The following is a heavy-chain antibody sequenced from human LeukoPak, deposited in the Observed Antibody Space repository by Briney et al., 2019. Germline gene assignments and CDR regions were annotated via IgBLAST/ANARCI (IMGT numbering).Heavy chain of an antibody. Sequence: PGGSLRLSCAASGFTFSTFAMSWVRQAPGTGLEWVSCFSGSGASTYYADSMKGRFTISRDNSKNTLYLQMNSLRAEDTAVYYCAKFSPTPLLNYYYYGMDVWGQGTTVTVSS. CDR1: GFTFSTFA. J-gene: IGHJ6*02. CDR2: FSGSGAST. V-gene: IGHV3-23*01. CDR3: AKFSPTPLLNYYYYGMDV.